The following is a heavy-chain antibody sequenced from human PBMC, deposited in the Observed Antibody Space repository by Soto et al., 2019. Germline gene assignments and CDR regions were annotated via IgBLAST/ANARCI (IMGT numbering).Heavy chain of an antibody. V-gene: IGHV1-18*01. CDR3: ARDMLVVPASPLNAFDI. J-gene: IGHJ3*02. Sequence: GASVKVSCKASGYTFTSYGISWVRQAPGQGLEWMGWISAYNGNTNYAQKLQGRVTMTTDTSTSTAYMELRSLRSDDTAVYYCARDMLVVPASPLNAFDIWGKGTMVTVSS. CDR1: GYTFTSYG. D-gene: IGHD2-2*01. CDR2: ISAYNGNT.